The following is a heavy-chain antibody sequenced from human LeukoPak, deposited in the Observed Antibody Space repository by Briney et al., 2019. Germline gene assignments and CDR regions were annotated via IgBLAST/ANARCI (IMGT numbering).Heavy chain of an antibody. CDR1: GGSISSGYY. V-gene: IGHV4-38-2*02. CDR2: ISHSGST. CDR3: ARVTSRLGWFDP. J-gene: IGHJ5*02. Sequence: SETLSLTCTVSGGSISSGYYWGWIRPPPGKGLEWIGSISHSGSTYYNPSLKSRVTISVDTSKNQFSLKLRSVTAADTAVYYCARVTSRLGWFDPWGQGTLVTVSS. D-gene: IGHD1-14*01.